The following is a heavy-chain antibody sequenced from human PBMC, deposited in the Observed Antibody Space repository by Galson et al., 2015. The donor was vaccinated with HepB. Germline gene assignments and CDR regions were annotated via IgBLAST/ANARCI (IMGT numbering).Heavy chain of an antibody. D-gene: IGHD3-10*01. Sequence: SVKVSCKASGYVFTDYGISWVRQAPGQGVEWMGWVNTNTGNPTYAQGFAGRFVFSLDNSVSTTYLQIGSLKAEDTAVYYCARTANYGSGSYHNVWFDPWGQGTLVTVSS. CDR2: VNTNTGNP. CDR1: GYVFTDYG. V-gene: IGHV7-4-1*01. J-gene: IGHJ5*02. CDR3: ARTANYGSGSYHNVWFDP.